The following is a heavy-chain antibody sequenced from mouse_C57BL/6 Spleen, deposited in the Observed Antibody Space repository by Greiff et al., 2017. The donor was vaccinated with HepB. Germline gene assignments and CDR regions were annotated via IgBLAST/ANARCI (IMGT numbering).Heavy chain of an antibody. V-gene: IGHV1-64*01. CDR3: AREWGSWDRYFDV. CDR1: GYTFTSYW. CDR2: IHPNSGST. D-gene: IGHD4-1*01. J-gene: IGHJ1*03. Sequence: VQLQQPGAELVKPGASVKLSCKASGYTFTSYWMHWVKQRPGQGLEWIGMIHPNSGSTNYNEKFKSKATLTVDKSSSTAYMQLSSLTSEDSAVYYCAREWGSWDRYFDVWGTGTTVTVSS.